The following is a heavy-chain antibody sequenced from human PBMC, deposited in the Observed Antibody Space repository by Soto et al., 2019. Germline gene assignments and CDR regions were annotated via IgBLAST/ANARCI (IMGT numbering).Heavy chain of an antibody. D-gene: IGHD6-13*01. CDR3: ARTYSSSIWYFDL. Sequence: QVQLVESGGGLVKPGGSLRLSCAASGFTFSDYYMTWIRQAPGKGLQWVSYISSSGSTIYYADSVKGRFTISRDNAKDSLYLQMKSLRAEDTAVYYWARTYSSSIWYFDLWGRGTLVTVSS. CDR2: ISSSGSTI. J-gene: IGHJ2*01. V-gene: IGHV3-11*01. CDR1: GFTFSDYY.